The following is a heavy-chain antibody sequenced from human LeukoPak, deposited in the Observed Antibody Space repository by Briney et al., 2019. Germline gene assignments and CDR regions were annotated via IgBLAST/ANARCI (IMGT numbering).Heavy chain of an antibody. CDR2: ISGSGGNT. D-gene: IGHD6-19*01. J-gene: IGHJ5*02. CDR3: AKPYSSAYYPPGS. CDR1: GLTFSSYA. V-gene: IGHV3-23*01. Sequence: GGSLRLSCAASGLTFSSYAMSWVRQASGKGLEWVSVISGSGGNTYYADSVKGRFTISRDNSKNTLYLQMNSLRAEDTAVYYCAKPYSSAYYPPGSWGQGTLVTVSS.